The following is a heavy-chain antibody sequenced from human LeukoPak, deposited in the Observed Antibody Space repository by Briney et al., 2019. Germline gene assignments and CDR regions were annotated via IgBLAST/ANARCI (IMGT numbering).Heavy chain of an antibody. Sequence: RGESLKISCKGSEYRFTSYWIGWVRQMPGKGLEWMGIIYPGDSNTRYSPSFQGQVTISADKSISTAYLQWSSLKASDTAMYYCARRPPASSSWDSWGQGTPVTVSS. CDR2: IYPGDSNT. J-gene: IGHJ4*02. CDR3: ARRPPASSSWDS. CDR1: EYRFTSYW. V-gene: IGHV5-51*01. D-gene: IGHD6-13*01.